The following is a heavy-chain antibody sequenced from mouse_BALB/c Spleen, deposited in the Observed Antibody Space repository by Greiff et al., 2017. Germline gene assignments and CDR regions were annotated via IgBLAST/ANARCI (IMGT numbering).Heavy chain of an antibody. V-gene: IGHV2-6-4*01. CDR2: IWGGGST. Sequence: VKLVESGPGLVAPSQTLSITCTVSGFSFSRYCVHWVRQPPGKGLEWLGMIWGGGSTDYNSALKTRLSISKDNSKSHVFLQMNSLQTDDTAMYYCARNDGSRLDYWGQGTTVTVSS. CDR1: GFSFSRYC. D-gene: IGHD1-1*01. J-gene: IGHJ2*01. CDR3: ARNDGSRLDY.